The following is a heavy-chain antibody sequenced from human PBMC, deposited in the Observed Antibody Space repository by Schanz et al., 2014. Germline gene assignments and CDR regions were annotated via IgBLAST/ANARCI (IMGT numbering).Heavy chain of an antibody. D-gene: IGHD3-10*01. CDR1: GFTFSSYA. V-gene: IGHV3-23*01. CDR3: AKDQWSYGSGSYSYCDY. Sequence: EVQLLESGGGLVQPGGSLRLSCAASGFTFSSYAMSWVRQASGKGLEWVSAISGSGASTYYADSVKGRFTISRDNSKNTLYLQMNSPRAEDTAVYYCAKDQWSYGSGSYSYCDYWGQGTLATVSS. CDR2: ISGSGAST. J-gene: IGHJ4*02.